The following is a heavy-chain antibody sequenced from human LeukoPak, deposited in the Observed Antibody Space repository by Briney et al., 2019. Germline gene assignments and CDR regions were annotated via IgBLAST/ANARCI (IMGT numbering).Heavy chain of an antibody. CDR2: IYSGGST. Sequence: GGSLRLSCAACGFTVCSNYMSWVRQTPGKGLQWVSVIYSGGSTYYADSVKGRFTISRDNSKNTLYLQMNSLRAEDTAVYYCARERVVVPAAIDYGMDVWGQGTTVTVSS. D-gene: IGHD2-2*01. CDR3: ARERVVVPAAIDYGMDV. V-gene: IGHV3-53*01. CDR1: GFTVCSNY. J-gene: IGHJ6*02.